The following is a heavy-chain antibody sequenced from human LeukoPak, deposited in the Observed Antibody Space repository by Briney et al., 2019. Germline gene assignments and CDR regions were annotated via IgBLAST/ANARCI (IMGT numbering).Heavy chain of an antibody. Sequence: SETLSLTCTVSGGSISSSSYYWGWIRQPPGKGLEWIGSIYYSGSTYYNPSLKSRVTISVDTSKNQFSLKLSSVTAADTAVYYCARDLGLQSFDYWGQGTLVTVSS. CDR3: ARDLGLQSFDY. J-gene: IGHJ4*02. V-gene: IGHV4-39*07. CDR1: GGSISSSSYY. D-gene: IGHD5-24*01. CDR2: IYYSGST.